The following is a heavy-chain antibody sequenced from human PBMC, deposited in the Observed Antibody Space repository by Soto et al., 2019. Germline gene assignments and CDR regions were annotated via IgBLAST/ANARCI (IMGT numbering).Heavy chain of an antibody. CDR3: ARSGWELPDYYYGMDV. V-gene: IGHV3-30-3*01. CDR2: ISYDGSNK. CDR1: GFTFSSYA. Sequence: PGGSLRLSCAACGFTFSSYAMHWVRQAPGKGPEWVAVISYDGSNKYYADSVKGRFTISRDNSKNTLYLQMNSLRAEDTAVYYCARSGWELPDYYYGMDVWGQGTTVTVSS. J-gene: IGHJ6*02. D-gene: IGHD2-15*01.